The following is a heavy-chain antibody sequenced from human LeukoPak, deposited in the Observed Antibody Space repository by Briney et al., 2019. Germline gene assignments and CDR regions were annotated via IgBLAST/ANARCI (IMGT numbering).Heavy chain of an antibody. D-gene: IGHD1-26*01. CDR1: GFTFTSYY. J-gene: IGHJ4*02. CDR3: ARAGGELLARLYYFDY. Sequence: GASVKVSCKASGFTFTSYYMHWVRQAPGQGLEWMGIINPSGGSTSYAQKFQGRVTMTRDMSTSTVYMELSSLRSEDTAVYYCARAGGELLARLYYFDYWGQGTLVTVSS. CDR2: INPSGGST. V-gene: IGHV1-46*01.